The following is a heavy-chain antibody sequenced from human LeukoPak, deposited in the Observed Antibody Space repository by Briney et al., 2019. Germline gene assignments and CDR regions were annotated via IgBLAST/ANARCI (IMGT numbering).Heavy chain of an antibody. D-gene: IGHD2-15*01. CDR2: IYYSGST. J-gene: IGHJ6*02. Sequence: PSETLSLTCTVSGGSISSYYWSWIRQPPGKGLEWIGYIYYSGSTNYNPSLKSRVTISVDTSKHQFSLKLSSVTAADTAVYYCARSLGCSGGSCYWDYYYYYGMDVWGQGTTVTVSS. CDR3: ARSLGCSGGSCYWDYYYYYGMDV. CDR1: GGSISSYY. V-gene: IGHV4-59*01.